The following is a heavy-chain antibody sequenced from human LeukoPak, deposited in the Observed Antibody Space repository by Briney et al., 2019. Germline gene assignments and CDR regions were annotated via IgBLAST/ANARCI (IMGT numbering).Heavy chain of an antibody. CDR3: ARDVAFDI. Sequence: SETLSLTCTVSGGSISSGSYYWSWLRQPAGKGLEWIGRIYTSGSTNYNPSLKSRVTISVDTSKNQFSLKLSSVTAADTAVYYCARDVAFDIWGQGTMVTVSS. CDR1: GGSISSGSYY. J-gene: IGHJ3*02. CDR2: IYTSGST. V-gene: IGHV4-61*02.